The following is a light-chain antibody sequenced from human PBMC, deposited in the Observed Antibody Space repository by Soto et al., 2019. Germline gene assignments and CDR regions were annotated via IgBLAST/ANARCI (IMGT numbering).Light chain of an antibody. J-gene: IGKJ1*01. CDR3: QQYYSAGT. CDR1: QGISSY. CDR2: AAS. V-gene: IGKV1-8*01. Sequence: AIRMTQSPSSLSASTGDRVTSTCRASQGISSYLAWYQQKPGKAPKLLIYAASTLQSGVPSRFSGSGSGTDFTLTISCLQSEDFATYYCQQYYSAGTFDQGTKVEIK.